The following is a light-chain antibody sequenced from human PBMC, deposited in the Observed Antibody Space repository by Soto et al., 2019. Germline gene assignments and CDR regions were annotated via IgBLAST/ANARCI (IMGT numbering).Light chain of an antibody. CDR1: QSVSNNY. V-gene: IGKV3-20*01. J-gene: IGKJ1*01. Sequence: EIVLTQSPGTLSLSPGQRATLSCRASQSVSNNYLAWYQQKPGHAPSLLIYGASNMATGIPDSFSGSASGTDFTLTISRLEPEDSAVYYCQQYGSSGTFGQGTKVDIK. CDR3: QQYGSSGT. CDR2: GAS.